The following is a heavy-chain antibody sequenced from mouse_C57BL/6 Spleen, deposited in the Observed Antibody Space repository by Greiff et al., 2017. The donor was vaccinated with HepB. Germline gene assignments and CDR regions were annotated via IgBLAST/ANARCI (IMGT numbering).Heavy chain of an antibody. CDR2: INYDGSST. CDR1: GFTFSDYY. J-gene: IGHJ2*01. V-gene: IGHV5-16*01. CDR3: ARVHYGNYDY. D-gene: IGHD2-1*01. Sequence: EVKVVESEGGLVQPGSSMKLSCTASGFTFSDYYMAWVRQVPEKGLEWVANINYDGSSTYYLDSLKSRFIISRDNAKNILYLQMSSLKSEDTATYYCARVHYGNYDYWGQGTTLTVSS.